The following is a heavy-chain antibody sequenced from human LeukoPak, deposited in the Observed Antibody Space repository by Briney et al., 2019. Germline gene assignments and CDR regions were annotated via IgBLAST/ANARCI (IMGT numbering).Heavy chain of an antibody. CDR1: GYTFTSYY. J-gene: IGHJ4*02. CDR3: ARDGYYDSAFDY. CDR2: INPSGSST. Sequence: RASVKVSCKASGYTFTSYYMHWVRQAPGQGLEWLGLINPSGSSTSYAQKFQGRVTMTRDTSTSTVYMELGSLRSEDTAVYYCARDGYYDSAFDYWGQGTLVTVSS. V-gene: IGHV1-46*01. D-gene: IGHD3-22*01.